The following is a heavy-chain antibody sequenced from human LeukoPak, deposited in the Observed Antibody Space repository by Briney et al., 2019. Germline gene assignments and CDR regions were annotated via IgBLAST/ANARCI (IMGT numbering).Heavy chain of an antibody. CDR2: INPSGGST. V-gene: IGHV1-46*01. J-gene: IGHJ4*02. CDR1: GYTFTSYY. D-gene: IGHD1-1*01. Sequence: ASVKVSCKASGYTFTSYYMHWVRQAHGQGLEWMGIINPSGGSTSYAQKFQGRVTMTRDTSTSTVYMELSSLRSEDTAVYYCAGGRSSNAFDYWGQGTLVTVSS. CDR3: AGGRSSNAFDY.